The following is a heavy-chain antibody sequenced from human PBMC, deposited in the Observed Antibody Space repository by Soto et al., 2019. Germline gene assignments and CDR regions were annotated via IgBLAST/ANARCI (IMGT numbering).Heavy chain of an antibody. J-gene: IGHJ3*02. D-gene: IGHD3-22*01. Sequence: SETLSLTCAVYGGSFSGYYCSWIRQPPGKGLEWIGEINHSGSTNYNPSLKSRVTISVDTSKNQFSLKLSSVTAADTAVYYCARANGGYDSSGYYYRCAFDIWGQGTMVTVSS. CDR1: GGSFSGYY. V-gene: IGHV4-34*01. CDR3: ARANGGYDSSGYYYRCAFDI. CDR2: INHSGST.